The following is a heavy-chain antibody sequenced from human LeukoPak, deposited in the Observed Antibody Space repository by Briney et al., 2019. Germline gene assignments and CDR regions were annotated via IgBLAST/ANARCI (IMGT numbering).Heavy chain of an antibody. CDR1: GFTFSSYG. V-gene: IGHV3-30*18. CDR2: ISYDGSNK. Sequence: GESLRLSCAASGFTFSSYGMHWVRQAPGKGLEWVAVISYDGSNKYYADSVKGRFTISKDNSKNTLYLQMNSLRAEDTAVYYCAKDLPYDYGDYTGDYWGQGTLVTVSS. D-gene: IGHD4-17*01. CDR3: AKDLPYDYGDYTGDY. J-gene: IGHJ4*02.